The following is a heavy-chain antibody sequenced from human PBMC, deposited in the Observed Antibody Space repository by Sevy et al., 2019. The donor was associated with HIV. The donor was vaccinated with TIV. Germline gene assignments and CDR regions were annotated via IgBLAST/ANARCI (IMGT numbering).Heavy chain of an antibody. CDR2: ITPNNGNT. Sequence: ASLKVSCKASGYTFTNYHITWVRQAPGQGLEWMGWITPNNGNTNYVQRLQGRVTMTTDTSTSTAYMELRSLRSDDTAVYYCARAPSGSQGPGQYFHHWGQGTLVTVSS. V-gene: IGHV1-18*01. CDR3: ARAPSGSQGPGQYFHH. CDR1: GYTFTNYH. D-gene: IGHD1-26*01. J-gene: IGHJ1*01.